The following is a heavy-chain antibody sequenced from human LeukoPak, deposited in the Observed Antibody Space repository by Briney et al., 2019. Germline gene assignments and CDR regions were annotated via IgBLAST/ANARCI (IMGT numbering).Heavy chain of an antibody. CDR1: GFTFSSYS. D-gene: IGHD3-10*01. CDR3: AKETYYYGSGSYYSWVAYFDY. Sequence: GGSLRLSCAASGFTFSSYSMNWVRQAPGKGLEWVSAISGSGGSTYYADSVKGRFTISRDNSKNTLYLQMNSLRAEDTAVYYCAKETYYYGSGSYYSWVAYFDYWGQGTLVTVSS. V-gene: IGHV3-23*01. CDR2: ISGSGGST. J-gene: IGHJ4*02.